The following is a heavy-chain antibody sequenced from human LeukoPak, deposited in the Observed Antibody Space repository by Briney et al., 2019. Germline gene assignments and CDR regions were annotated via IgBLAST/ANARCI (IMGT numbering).Heavy chain of an antibody. CDR1: GGTFSSYA. D-gene: IGHD5-18*01. V-gene: IGHV1-69*13. Sequence: SVKVSCKASGGTFSSYAISWVRQAPRQGLEWMGGIIPIFGTANYAQKFQGRVTITADESTSTAYMELSSLRSEDTAVYYCARSDRGYSYSPRDYWGQGTLVTVSS. CDR3: ARSDRGYSYSPRDY. CDR2: IIPIFGTA. J-gene: IGHJ4*02.